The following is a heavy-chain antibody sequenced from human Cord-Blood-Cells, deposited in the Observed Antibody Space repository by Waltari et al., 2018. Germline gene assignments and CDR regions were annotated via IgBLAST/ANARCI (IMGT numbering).Heavy chain of an antibody. CDR2: IYYSGST. J-gene: IGHJ1*01. V-gene: IGHV4-61*01. Sequence: QVQLQESGPGLVKPSETLSLTCTVSGGSVSSGSYYWSWIRQHPGKVLEWIGYIYYSGSTNYNPSLKSRVTIAVDTSKNQFSLKLSSVTAADTAVYYCATHSRIAAAGAEYVQHWGQGTLVTVSS. CDR1: GGSVSSGSYY. D-gene: IGHD6-13*01. CDR3: ATHSRIAAAGAEYVQH.